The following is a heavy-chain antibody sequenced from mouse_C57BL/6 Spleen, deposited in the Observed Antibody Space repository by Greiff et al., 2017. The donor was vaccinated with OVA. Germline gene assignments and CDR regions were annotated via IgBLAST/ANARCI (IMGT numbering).Heavy chain of an antibody. CDR3: ARGGIYDGYLYAMDY. J-gene: IGHJ4*01. CDR2: INPSTGGT. V-gene: IGHV1-42*01. D-gene: IGHD2-3*01. Sequence: EVQLQESGPELVKPGASVKISCKASGYSFTGYYMNWVKQSPEKSLEWIGEINPSTGGTTYNQKFKAKATLTVDKSSSTAYMQLKSLTSEDSAVYYCARGGIYDGYLYAMDYWGQGTSVTVSS. CDR1: GYSFTGYY.